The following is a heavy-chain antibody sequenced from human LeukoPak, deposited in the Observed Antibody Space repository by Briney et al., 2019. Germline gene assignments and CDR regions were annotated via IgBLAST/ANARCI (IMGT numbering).Heavy chain of an antibody. CDR1: GYTFTGYY. J-gene: IGHJ3*02. CDR3: ARVPFGYYDSSVPPWAFDI. D-gene: IGHD3-22*01. CDR2: INPNSGGT. V-gene: IGHV1-2*02. Sequence: ASVKVSCKASGYTFTGYYMYWVRQAPGQGLEWMGWINPNSGGTNYAQKFQGRVTMTRDTSISTAYMELSRLRSDDTAVYYCARVPFGYYDSSVPPWAFDIWGQGTMVTVSS.